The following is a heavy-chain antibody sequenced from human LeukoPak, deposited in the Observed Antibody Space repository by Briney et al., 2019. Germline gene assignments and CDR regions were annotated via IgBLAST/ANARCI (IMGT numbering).Heavy chain of an antibody. CDR1: GVTFSDYD. D-gene: IGHD3-16*01. J-gene: IGHJ3*02. Sequence: GGSLRLSCAASGVTFSDYDMHWVRQVKGRGMEWVSTIGTVGDTYYRDSVKGRFTISRENANNSLYLQMNSLRGGDTAVYYCARFGPDAFDIWGPGTMVTVSS. CDR3: ARFGPDAFDI. CDR2: IGTVGDT. V-gene: IGHV3-13*01.